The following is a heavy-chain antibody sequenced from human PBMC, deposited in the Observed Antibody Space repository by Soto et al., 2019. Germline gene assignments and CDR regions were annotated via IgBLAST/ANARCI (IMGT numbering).Heavy chain of an antibody. CDR2: INHGGST. CDR3: ARGRQVYYGSGSYYLRTGYYFDY. D-gene: IGHD3-10*01. Sequence: PSETLSLTCAVYGGSFSSYYWSWIRQPPGKGLEWIGEINHGGSTNYNPSLKSRVTISVDTSKNQFSLKLSSVTAADTAVYYCARGRQVYYGSGSYYLRTGYYFDYWGQGTLVTVS. J-gene: IGHJ4*02. CDR1: GGSFSSYY. V-gene: IGHV4-34*01.